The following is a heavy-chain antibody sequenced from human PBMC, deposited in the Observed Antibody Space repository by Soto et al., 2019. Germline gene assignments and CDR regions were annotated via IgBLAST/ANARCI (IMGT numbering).Heavy chain of an antibody. J-gene: IGHJ5*02. CDR3: ARDRGGVRGFDP. D-gene: IGHD2-21*01. Sequence: QVQLQESGPGLVKPSQSLPLTCTVSGGSISSGDSYWNWIRQPPGKGLEWIGYIHYSGNAYYNSSLKTRVTISVDTSKTQFSLKLSSVTAADTAVYYCARDRGGVRGFDPWGQGTLITVSS. CDR2: IHYSGNA. V-gene: IGHV4-30-4*01. CDR1: GGSISSGDSY.